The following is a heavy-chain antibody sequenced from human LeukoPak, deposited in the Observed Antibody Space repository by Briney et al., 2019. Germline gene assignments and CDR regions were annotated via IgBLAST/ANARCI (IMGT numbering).Heavy chain of an antibody. Sequence: GGSLRLSCAASGFTFSSFAMTWVRQAPGKGLEWVSSITGDHGPTYNTDSVKGRFTISRDNSQNTLYLQMNSLRAEDTAVYYCTKDPNGDYVGAFDPWGQGTLVTVSS. J-gene: IGHJ5*02. CDR2: ITGDHGPT. D-gene: IGHD4-17*01. V-gene: IGHV3-23*01. CDR1: GFTFSSFA. CDR3: TKDPNGDYVGAFDP.